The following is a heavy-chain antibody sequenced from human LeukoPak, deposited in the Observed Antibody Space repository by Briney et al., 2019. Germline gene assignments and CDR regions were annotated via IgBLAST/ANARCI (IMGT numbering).Heavy chain of an antibody. CDR1: GFTFSDYY. D-gene: IGHD2-2*01. CDR3: ARALISGYCSSTSCYGFDY. J-gene: IGHJ4*02. V-gene: IGHV3-69-1*02. Sequence: PGGPLRLSCAASGFTFSDYYMNWVRQASGKGLEWVSSISSRSTIYYADSVKGRFTISRDNAKNSLYLQMKSLRAEDTAVYYCARALISGYCSSTSCYGFDYWGQGTLVTVSS. CDR2: ISSRSTI.